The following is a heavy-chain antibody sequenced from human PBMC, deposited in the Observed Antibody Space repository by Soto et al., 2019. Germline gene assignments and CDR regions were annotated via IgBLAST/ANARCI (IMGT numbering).Heavy chain of an antibody. D-gene: IGHD2-15*01. V-gene: IGHV1-3*01. CDR3: ARVTNCSGGSCSFDY. Sequence: ASVKVSCKASGYTCTSYAMHWVRQAPGQRLEWMGWINAGNGNTKYSQKFQGRVTITRDTSASTTYMELSSLRSEDTAVYYCARVTNCSGGSCSFDYWGQXSLVTVSP. CDR1: GYTCTSYA. J-gene: IGHJ4*02. CDR2: INAGNGNT.